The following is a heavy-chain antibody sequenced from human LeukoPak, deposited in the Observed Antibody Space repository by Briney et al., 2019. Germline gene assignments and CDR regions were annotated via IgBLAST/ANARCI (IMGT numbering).Heavy chain of an antibody. D-gene: IGHD4-17*01. CDR2: INHSGST. J-gene: IGHJ5*02. CDR1: GGSFSGYY. V-gene: IGHV4-34*01. Sequence: SETLSLTCAVYGGSFSGYYWSWLRQPPGKGLEWIGEINHSGSTNYNPSLKSRVTISVHTSKNQFSQKLSSVTAAHTAVYYCARGLRRTPNWFDPWGQGTLVTVSS. CDR3: ARGLRRTPNWFDP.